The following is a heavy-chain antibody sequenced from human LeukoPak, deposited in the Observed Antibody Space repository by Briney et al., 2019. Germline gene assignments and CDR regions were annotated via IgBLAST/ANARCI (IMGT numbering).Heavy chain of an antibody. CDR3: AEGYCSSTSCYVWYGEYFQH. Sequence: PGGSLRLSCAASGFIFSSYSMSWVRQAPGKGLEWVSVITGSGGNTYYADSVKGRFTISKDNSKNTVYLQMNSLRAEDTAVYYCAEGYCSSTSCYVWYGEYFQHWGQGTLVTVSS. CDR1: GFIFSSYS. D-gene: IGHD2-2*01. J-gene: IGHJ1*01. V-gene: IGHV3-23*01. CDR2: ITGSGGNT.